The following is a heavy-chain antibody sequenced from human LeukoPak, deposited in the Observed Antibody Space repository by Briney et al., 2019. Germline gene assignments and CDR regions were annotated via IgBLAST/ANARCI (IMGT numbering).Heavy chain of an antibody. D-gene: IGHD2-2*01. J-gene: IGHJ4*02. CDR3: AAHSINIVVVPAAPFDY. Sequence: SVKVSCKASGGTFSSYAISWVRQAPGQGLEWMGGIIPIFGTANYAQKFQGRVTITADESTSTAYMELSSLRSEDTAVYYCAAHSINIVVVPAAPFDYWGQGTLVTVSS. V-gene: IGHV1-69*01. CDR1: GGTFSSYA. CDR2: IIPIFGTA.